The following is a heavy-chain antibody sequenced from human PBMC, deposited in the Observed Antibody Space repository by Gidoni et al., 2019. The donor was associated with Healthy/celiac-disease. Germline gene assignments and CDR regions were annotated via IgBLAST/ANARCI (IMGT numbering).Heavy chain of an antibody. J-gene: IGHJ2*01. D-gene: IGHD3-22*01. CDR2: IYYSGST. Sequence: QVQLQESGPGLVKPSQTLSLTCTVSGGSISSGGYYWSWIRQHPGKGLEWIGYIYYSGSTYYNPSLKSRVTISVDTSKNQFSLKLSSVTAADTAVYYCAREGYYDSSGYPNRYWYFDLWGRGTLVTVSS. CDR1: GGSISSGGYY. V-gene: IGHV4-31*03. CDR3: AREGYYDSSGYPNRYWYFDL.